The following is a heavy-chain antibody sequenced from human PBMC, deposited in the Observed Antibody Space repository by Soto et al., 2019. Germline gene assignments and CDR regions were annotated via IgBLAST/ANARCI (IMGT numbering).Heavy chain of an antibody. D-gene: IGHD3-10*01. J-gene: IGHJ6*01. CDR1: GGSFSGYY. V-gene: IGHV4-34*01. Sequence: PSETLSLTCAVYGGSFSGYYWSWIRQPPGKGLEWIGEINHSGSTNYNPSLKSRVTISVDTSKNQFSLKLSSVTAADTAVYYCARIYGSGNYYYYYYGMDVWGQGTTVT. CDR2: INHSGST. CDR3: ARIYGSGNYYYYYYGMDV.